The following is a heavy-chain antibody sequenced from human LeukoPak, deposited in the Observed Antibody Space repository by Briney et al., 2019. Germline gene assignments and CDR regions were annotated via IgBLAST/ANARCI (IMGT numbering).Heavy chain of an antibody. J-gene: IGHJ4*02. Sequence: SETLSLTCAVYGGSFSGYYWSWIRQPPGKGLEWIGEINHSGSTNYNPSLKSRVTISVGTSKNQFSLKLSSVTAADTAVYYCARGRIAAAGNWGQGTLVTVSS. CDR3: ARGRIAAAGN. CDR1: GGSFSGYY. V-gene: IGHV4-34*01. CDR2: INHSGST. D-gene: IGHD6-13*01.